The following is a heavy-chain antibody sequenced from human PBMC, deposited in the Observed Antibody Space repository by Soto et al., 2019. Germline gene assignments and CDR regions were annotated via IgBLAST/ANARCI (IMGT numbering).Heavy chain of an antibody. Sequence: GESLKICWQGSGYTFNNYWIAWVRQLPGEDREGMGFVYPGYSDTRYSPSFQGPVKISAHKSDTTAYLKGASMKASDTGMYYFACILFSGYCGYEFDFWAQGTLVTVSS. CDR3: ACILFSGYCGYEFDF. D-gene: IGHD3-10*02. V-gene: IGHV5-51*01. J-gene: IGHJ4*02. CDR1: GYTFNNYW. CDR2: VYPGYSDT.